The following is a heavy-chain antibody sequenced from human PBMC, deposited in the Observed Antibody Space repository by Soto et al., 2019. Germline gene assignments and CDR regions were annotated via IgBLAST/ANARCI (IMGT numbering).Heavy chain of an antibody. D-gene: IGHD6-13*01. J-gene: IGHJ6*02. Sequence: QAPGKGLEWVSVIYSGGSTYYADSVKGRFTISRDNSKNTLYLQMNSLRAEDTAVYYCARDRSLAAAGQLYYYYYGMDVWGQGTTVTVSS. CDR2: IYSGGST. CDR3: ARDRSLAAAGQLYYYYYGMDV. V-gene: IGHV3-53*01.